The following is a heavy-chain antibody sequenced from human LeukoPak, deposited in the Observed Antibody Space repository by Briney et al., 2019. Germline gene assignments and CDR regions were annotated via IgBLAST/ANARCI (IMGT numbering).Heavy chain of an antibody. V-gene: IGHV4-59*01. CDR2: IYYSGST. D-gene: IGHD3-16*01. Sequence: SETLSLTCTVSGGSISSYYWSWIRQPPGKGLEWIGYIYYSGSTNYNPSLKSRVTISVDTSKNQFSLKLSSVTAADTAVYYCARESPSPLGTSLFDYWGQGTLVTVSS. J-gene: IGHJ4*02. CDR1: GGSISSYY. CDR3: ARESPSPLGTSLFDY.